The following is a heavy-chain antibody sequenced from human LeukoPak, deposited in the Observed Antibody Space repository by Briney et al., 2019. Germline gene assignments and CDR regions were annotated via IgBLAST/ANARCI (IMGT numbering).Heavy chain of an antibody. CDR3: AKASGYYYDSSGYDDY. J-gene: IGHJ4*02. D-gene: IGHD3-22*01. CDR1: GFTFDDYA. V-gene: IGHV3-9*01. Sequence: PGGSLRLSCAASGFTFDDYAMHWVRQAPGKGLEWVSGINWNSGSIGYADSVKGRFTISRDNAKNSLYLQMNSLRTEDTALYYCAKASGYYYDSSGYDDYWGQGTLVTVSS. CDR2: INWNSGSI.